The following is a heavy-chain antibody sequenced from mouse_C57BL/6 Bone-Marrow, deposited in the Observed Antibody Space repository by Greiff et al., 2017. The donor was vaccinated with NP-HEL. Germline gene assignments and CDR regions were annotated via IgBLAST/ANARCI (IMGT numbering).Heavy chain of an antibody. Sequence: VQLQQSGAELVRPGASVTLSCKASGYTFTDYEMHWVKQTPVHGLEWIGAIDPETGGTAYNQKFKGKAILTADKSSSTAYMELRSLTSEDSAVYYCTNNYDYDQAYWGQGTLVTVSA. J-gene: IGHJ3*01. CDR3: TNNYDYDQAY. V-gene: IGHV1-15*01. CDR2: IDPETGGT. D-gene: IGHD2-4*01. CDR1: GYTFTDYE.